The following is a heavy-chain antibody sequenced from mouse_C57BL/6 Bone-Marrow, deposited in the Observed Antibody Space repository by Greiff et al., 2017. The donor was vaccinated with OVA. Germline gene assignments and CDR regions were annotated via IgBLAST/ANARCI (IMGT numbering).Heavy chain of an antibody. CDR1: GYTFTSYG. V-gene: IGHV1-81*01. CDR3: AREDYGSSYDY. D-gene: IGHD1-1*01. CDR2: IYPRSGNT. J-gene: IGHJ2*01. Sequence: LQESGAELARPGASVKLSCKASGYTFTSYGISWVKQRTGQGLEWIGEIYPRSGNTYYNEKFKGKATLTADKSSSTAYMELRSLTSEDSAVYFCAREDYGSSYDYWGQGTTLTVSS.